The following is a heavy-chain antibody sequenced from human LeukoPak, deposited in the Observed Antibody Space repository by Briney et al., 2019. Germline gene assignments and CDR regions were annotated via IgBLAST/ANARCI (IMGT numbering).Heavy chain of an antibody. CDR3: AKDSGPQRRVRGVIQWFDP. CDR2: ISGSGGST. CDR1: GFTFSSYA. D-gene: IGHD3-10*01. Sequence: PGGSLRLSCAASGFTFSSYAMSWVRQAPGKGLEWVSAISGSGGSTYYADSVKDRFTISRDNSKNTLYLQMNSLRAEDTAVYYCAKDSGPQRRVRGVIQWFDPWGQGTLVTVSS. V-gene: IGHV3-23*01. J-gene: IGHJ5*02.